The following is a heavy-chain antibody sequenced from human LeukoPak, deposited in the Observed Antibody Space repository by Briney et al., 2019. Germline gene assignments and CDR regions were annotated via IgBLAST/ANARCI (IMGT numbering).Heavy chain of an antibody. J-gene: IGHJ5*02. CDR2: IFHSGSS. D-gene: IGHD3-10*01. CDR1: GDSISSGDYS. CDR3: ARELWFVNAPGSWFDP. V-gene: IGHV4-30-2*01. Sequence: SSETLSLTCAVSGDSISSGDYSWSWVRQPSGKGLEWIGYIFHSGSSYYNPSLKSRVTISVDKSKNQFSLRLTSVTAADTAVYYCARELWFVNAPGSWFDPWGQGTLVTVSS.